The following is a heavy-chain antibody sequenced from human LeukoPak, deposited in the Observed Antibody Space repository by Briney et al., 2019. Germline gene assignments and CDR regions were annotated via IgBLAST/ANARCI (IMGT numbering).Heavy chain of an antibody. J-gene: IGHJ4*02. Sequence: PSETLCLTCAVSGGSLSSYYWRWVREPPGKGLEWGVDISYSGSTNYNPSLKSRVTISVDTTKTQFSLKLSSVTAADTAVYYCASTPTNYYGSGSYFDYWGQGTLVTVSS. CDR3: ASTPTNYYGSGSYFDY. D-gene: IGHD3-10*01. V-gene: IGHV4-59*01. CDR2: ISYSGST. CDR1: GGSLSSYY.